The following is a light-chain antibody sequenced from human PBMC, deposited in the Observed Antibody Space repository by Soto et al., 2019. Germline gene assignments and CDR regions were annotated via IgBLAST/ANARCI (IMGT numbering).Light chain of an antibody. CDR3: QQYGTPRPVT. CDR1: QSVSSSF. Sequence: PGERATLSCRASQSVSSSFLAWYQQKPXQAPSLLICAASNTAPGIPDRFSGSGSGTDFTLTISRLKPEDFAVYYCQQYGTPRPVTFGQGTRLEIK. J-gene: IGKJ5*01. V-gene: IGKV3-20*01. CDR2: AAS.